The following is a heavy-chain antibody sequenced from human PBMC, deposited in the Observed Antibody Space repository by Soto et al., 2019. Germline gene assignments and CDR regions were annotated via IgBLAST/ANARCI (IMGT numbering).Heavy chain of an antibody. J-gene: IGHJ6*02. Sequence: SETLSLTCAVSGGSISSGGYSWSWIRQPPGKGLEWIGYIYHSGSTYYNPSLKSRVTVSVDRSKNQFSLKLSSVTAADTAVYYCARERKVTMVRGVIDYGMDVWGQGTTVTVSS. V-gene: IGHV4-30-2*01. D-gene: IGHD3-10*01. CDR1: GGSISSGGYS. CDR2: IYHSGST. CDR3: ARERKVTMVRGVIDYGMDV.